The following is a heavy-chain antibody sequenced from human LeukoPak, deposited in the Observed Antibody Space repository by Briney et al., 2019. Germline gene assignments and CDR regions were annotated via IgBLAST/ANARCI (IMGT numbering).Heavy chain of an antibody. D-gene: IGHD3-22*01. V-gene: IGHV4-34*01. CDR1: GGSFSGYY. Sequence: SETLSLTCAVYGGSFSGYYWSWIRQPPVKGLEWIGEINHSGSTNYNPSLKSRVTISVDTSKNQFSLKLSSVTAADTAVYYCARGLDSPPVYWGQGTLVTVSS. J-gene: IGHJ4*02. CDR3: ARGLDSPPVY. CDR2: INHSGST.